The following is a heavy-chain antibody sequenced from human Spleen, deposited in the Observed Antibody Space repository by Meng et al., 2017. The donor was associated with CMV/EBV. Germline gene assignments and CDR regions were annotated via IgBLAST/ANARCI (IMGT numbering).Heavy chain of an antibody. Sequence: ASVKVSCKASGYSFSGYFIHWVRQAPGQGLEWIGLINPSGGTTSYAHEFQGRVTMTRDTSTSTVYMEVRSLRSEDTAVYYCAREPSFPGYCGDDCSYFDYWGQGTLVTVSS. CDR3: AREPSFPGYCGDDCSYFDY. J-gene: IGHJ4*02. CDR2: INPSGGTT. V-gene: IGHV1-46*01. D-gene: IGHD2-21*01. CDR1: GYSFSGYF.